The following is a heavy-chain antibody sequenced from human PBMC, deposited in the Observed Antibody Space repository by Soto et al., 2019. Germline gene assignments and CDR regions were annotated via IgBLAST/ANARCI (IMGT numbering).Heavy chain of an antibody. CDR3: ARWGHVPQVWVTTFQITRYGMDV. D-gene: IGHD4-4*01. CDR1: GYSFTSYW. Sequence: GESLKISCKGSGYSFTSYWIGWVRQMPGKGLEWMGIIYPGDSDTRYSPSFQGQVTISADKSISTAYLQWSSLKASDTAMYYCARWGHVPQVWVTTFQITRYGMDVWGQGTTVTVSS. V-gene: IGHV5-51*01. CDR2: IYPGDSDT. J-gene: IGHJ6*02.